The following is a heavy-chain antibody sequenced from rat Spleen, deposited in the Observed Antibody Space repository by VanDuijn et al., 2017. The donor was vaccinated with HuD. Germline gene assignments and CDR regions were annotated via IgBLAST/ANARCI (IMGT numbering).Heavy chain of an antibody. V-gene: IGHV5-19*01. Sequence: EVQLVESGGGLVQPGRSLKLSCAASGFTFSNYGMHWIRQAPTKGLEWVASFSPSGGSTYYRDSVKGRFTISRDNAKSTLYLQMDSLRSEDTATYYWATPWGYGYTLDYWGQGVMVTVSS. CDR1: GFTFSNYG. D-gene: IGHD1-9*01. CDR3: ATPWGYGYTLDY. J-gene: IGHJ2*01. CDR2: FSPSGGST.